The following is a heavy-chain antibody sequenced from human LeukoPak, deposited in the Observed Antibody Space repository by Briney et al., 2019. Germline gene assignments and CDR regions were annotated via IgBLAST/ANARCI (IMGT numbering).Heavy chain of an antibody. CDR3: ARVPRSYYYYYYMDV. Sequence: SQTLSLTCTVSGGSISSGGYYWSWIRQPPGKGLEWIGYIYHSGSTYYNPSLKSRVTISVDRSKNQFSLKLSSVTAADTAVYYCARVPRSYYYYYYMDVWGKGTTVTVSS. CDR1: GGSISSGGYY. V-gene: IGHV4-30-2*01. J-gene: IGHJ6*03. CDR2: IYHSGST.